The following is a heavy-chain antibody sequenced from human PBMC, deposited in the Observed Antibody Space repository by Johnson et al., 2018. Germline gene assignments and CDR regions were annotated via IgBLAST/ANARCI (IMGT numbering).Heavy chain of an antibody. V-gene: IGHV3-23*04. CDR1: GFTFSSYA. Sequence: VQLVQSGGGLVQPGGSLRLSCAASGFTFSSYAMSWVRQAPGKGLEWGSGISGRGGSTYYADSVQGRFPIPRDNSKNPREPQMNSLRAEGTAVYYCAEANYSFWSGYYTPDYYYGMDVWGQGTTVTVSS. D-gene: IGHD3-3*01. CDR2: ISGRGGST. CDR3: AEANYSFWSGYYTPDYYYGMDV. J-gene: IGHJ6*02.